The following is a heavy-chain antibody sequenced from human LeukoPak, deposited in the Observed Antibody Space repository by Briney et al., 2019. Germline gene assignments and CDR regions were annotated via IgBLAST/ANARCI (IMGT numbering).Heavy chain of an antibody. CDR2: VSHTGRT. CDR3: ARDCGSGCPFLVWYFDL. D-gene: IGHD6-19*01. V-gene: IGHV4-59*01. CDR1: DGSIDYYY. J-gene: IGHJ2*01. Sequence: SETLSLTCTVSDGSIDYYYWSWIRQAPGQGLEWIGYVSHTGRTDYNPSLKSRVTMSLDTSKNQFSLRLKSVTAADTAVYYCARDCGSGCPFLVWYFDLWGRGTLVTVSS.